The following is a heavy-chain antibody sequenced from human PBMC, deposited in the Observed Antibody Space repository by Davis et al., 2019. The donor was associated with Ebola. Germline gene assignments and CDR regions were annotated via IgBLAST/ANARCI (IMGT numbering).Heavy chain of an antibody. V-gene: IGHV3-23*01. Sequence: GESLKISCAASGFTFSSYAMNWVRQAPGKGLEWVAGISGSGIATFYADSVKGRFTISRDNYKNTLYVEVNSLTVEDTAVYYCARDKRSSWYGGMDVWGQGTTVTVSS. D-gene: IGHD6-19*01. CDR2: ISGSGIAT. J-gene: IGHJ6*02. CDR1: GFTFSSYA. CDR3: ARDKRSSWYGGMDV.